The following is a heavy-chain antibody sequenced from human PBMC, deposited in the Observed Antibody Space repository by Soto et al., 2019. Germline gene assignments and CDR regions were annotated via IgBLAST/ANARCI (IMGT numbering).Heavy chain of an antibody. Sequence: EVQLGESGGGLIQPGGSVRLSCATSGFVFDMYWMQWVRQAPGKGLEWVSRISEDGGRSHYADSVKGRFTISRDNDQNTLFLEMTALRNDDTAVYYWARGPRPSSVGTGAFWGQRSPVIVSS. CDR1: GFVFDMYW. D-gene: IGHD2-2*01. CDR2: ISEDGGRS. V-gene: IGHV3-74*01. J-gene: IGHJ4*02. CDR3: ARGPRPSSVGTGAF.